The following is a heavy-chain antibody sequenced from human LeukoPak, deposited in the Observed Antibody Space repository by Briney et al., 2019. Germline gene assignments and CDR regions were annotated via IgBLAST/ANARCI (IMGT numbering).Heavy chain of an antibody. CDR2: ISGSGGRT. J-gene: IGHJ4*02. CDR3: VRGAYSSSWLNFDY. CDR1: GFTFSSYD. Sequence: GGSLRLSCAASGFTFSSYDMSWVRQAPGKGLEWVSAISGSGGRTYYADSVKGRFTVSRDNSKNTLYLQMNSLRAEDTAVYYCVRGAYSSSWLNFDYWGQGTLVTVSS. D-gene: IGHD6-13*01. V-gene: IGHV3-23*01.